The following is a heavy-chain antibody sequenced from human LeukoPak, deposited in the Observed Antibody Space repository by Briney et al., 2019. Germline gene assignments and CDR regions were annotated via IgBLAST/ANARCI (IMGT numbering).Heavy chain of an antibody. CDR2: IYHSGST. Sequence: PSETLSLTCAVSGYSISSGYYWGWIRQPPGKGLEWIGSIYHSGSTYYNPSLKSRVTISVDTSKNQFSLKLSSVTAADTAVYYCAREFPHLDVWGKGTTVTVSS. CDR3: AREFPHLDV. V-gene: IGHV4-38-2*02. CDR1: GYSISSGYY. J-gene: IGHJ6*04.